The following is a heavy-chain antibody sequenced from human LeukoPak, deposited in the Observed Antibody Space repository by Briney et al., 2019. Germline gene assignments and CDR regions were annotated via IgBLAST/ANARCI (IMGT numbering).Heavy chain of an antibody. CDR1: GGSISSYY. Sequence: SETLSLTCTVSGGSISSYYWSWIRQPPGKGLEWIATIYYNGNTFYSPSLKSRVAISIDMSKSQFSLHLSSVTAADTAIYYCARLTALAGHRGAFDIWGPGTMVTVSS. V-gene: IGHV4-59*04. D-gene: IGHD6-19*01. CDR2: IYYNGNT. CDR3: ARLTALAGHRGAFDI. J-gene: IGHJ3*02.